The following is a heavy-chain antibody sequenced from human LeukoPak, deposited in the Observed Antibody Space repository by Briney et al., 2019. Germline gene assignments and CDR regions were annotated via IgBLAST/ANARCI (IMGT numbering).Heavy chain of an antibody. CDR3: AKAKDTAMVMGY. CDR1: GFTFSSYD. J-gene: IGHJ4*02. CDR2: VTGSGGST. V-gene: IGHV3-23*01. D-gene: IGHD5-18*01. Sequence: GGSLRLSCAASGFTFSSYDMSWVRQAPGKGLEWVSAVTGSGGSTYYADSVKGRFTISRDNSKNTLYLQMNSLRAEDTAVYYCAKAKDTAMVMGYWGQGTLVTVSS.